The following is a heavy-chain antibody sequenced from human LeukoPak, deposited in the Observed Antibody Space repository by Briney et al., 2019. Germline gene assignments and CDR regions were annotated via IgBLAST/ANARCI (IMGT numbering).Heavy chain of an antibody. D-gene: IGHD2-15*01. CDR3: ARARSALVAATRPYYYYGMDV. CDR1: GGTFSSYA. Sequence: ASVTVSCKASGGTFSSYAISWVRQAPGQGLEWMGRIIPILGIANYAQKFQGRVTITADKSTSTAYMELSSLRSEDTAVYYCARARSALVAATRPYYYYGMDVWGQGTTVTVSS. J-gene: IGHJ6*02. CDR2: IIPILGIA. V-gene: IGHV1-69*04.